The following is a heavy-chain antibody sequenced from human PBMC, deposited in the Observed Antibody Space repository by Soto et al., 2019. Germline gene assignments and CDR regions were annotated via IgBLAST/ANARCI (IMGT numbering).Heavy chain of an antibody. Sequence: SLRLFCAAAGFAFSTSAMTCVSQAPGKLLHCVSVISGSGGSSYYAASVKGRLTISRDNSKNTLFLQMNGLRAEDTAVYYCAKVTKRAAAGRYEYYKYGMDVWGQGTTVTVSS. CDR1: GFAFSTSA. D-gene: IGHD6-13*01. V-gene: IGHV3-23*01. J-gene: IGHJ6*02. CDR3: AKVTKRAAAGRYEYYKYGMDV. CDR2: ISGSGGSS.